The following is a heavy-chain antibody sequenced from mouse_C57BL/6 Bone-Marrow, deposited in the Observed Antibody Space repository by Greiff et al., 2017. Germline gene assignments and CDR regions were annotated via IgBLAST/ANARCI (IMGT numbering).Heavy chain of an antibody. V-gene: IGHV14-4*01. CDR2: IDPENGDT. Sequence: VQLQQSGAELVRPGASVKLSCTASGFNIKDDYMHWVKQRPEQGLEWIGWIDPENGDTEYASKFQGKATITADPSSNTAYLQLSSLTSEDTAVYYCTDYYGSSGAYWGQGTLVTVSA. CDR1: GFNIKDDY. CDR3: TDYYGSSGAY. D-gene: IGHD1-1*01. J-gene: IGHJ3*01.